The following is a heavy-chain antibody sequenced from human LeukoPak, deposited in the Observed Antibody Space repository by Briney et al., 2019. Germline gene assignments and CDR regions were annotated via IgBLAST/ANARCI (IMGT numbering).Heavy chain of an antibody. CDR1: GFTVSRHW. Sequence: GGSLRLSCATSGFTVSRHWMSWVRQAPGKGLEWVANIKQDGSGKYYVDSVKGRFTISRDNAKNSLYLHMNRLRTEDTAIYYCAEGTTGWGQGTLVTVSS. D-gene: IGHD1-1*01. V-gene: IGHV3-7*01. J-gene: IGHJ1*01. CDR2: IKQDGSGK. CDR3: AEGTTG.